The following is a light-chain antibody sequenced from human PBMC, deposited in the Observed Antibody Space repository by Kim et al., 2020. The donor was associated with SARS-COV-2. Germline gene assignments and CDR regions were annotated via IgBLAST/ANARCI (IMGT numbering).Light chain of an antibody. CDR3: QQYGNAPWT. Sequence: GERATLSCRASQSVTSNYLARYQQNPGQAPRLLIYGASGRAPGTPDKFSGSGSGTDFTLTISRLEPEDFAVYFCQQYGNAPWTFGQGTKVDIK. CDR1: QSVTSNY. CDR2: GAS. J-gene: IGKJ1*01. V-gene: IGKV3-20*01.